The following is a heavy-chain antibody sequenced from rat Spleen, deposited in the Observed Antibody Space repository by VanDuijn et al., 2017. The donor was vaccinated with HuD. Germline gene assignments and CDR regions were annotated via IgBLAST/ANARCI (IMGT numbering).Heavy chain of an antibody. D-gene: IGHD1-9*01. CDR1: GFTFSSYD. Sequence: EVQLVESGGGLVQPGRSMKLSCAASGFTFSSYDMAWVRQAPTKGLEWVASISSDGGRNFYRDSVKGRFTISRENAKSTLYFLMDSLRSEDTATYYCVRHGYTRYYFDYWGQGVMVTVSS. CDR3: VRHGYTRYYFDY. V-gene: IGHV5-25*01. J-gene: IGHJ2*01. CDR2: ISSDGGRN.